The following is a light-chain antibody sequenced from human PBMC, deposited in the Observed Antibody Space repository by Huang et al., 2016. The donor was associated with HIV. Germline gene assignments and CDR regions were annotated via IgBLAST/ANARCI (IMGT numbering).Light chain of an antibody. CDR3: QYGET. J-gene: IGKJ1*01. CDR2: KIS. CDR1: QNISSW. Sequence: DIQLTQSPSTLSASVGDRITTTCRASQNISSWLAWYQQKPGKALQLLIYKISSLESGVPARFSVSGSGTKFTLTINSLQPDDIGTYYCQYGETFGQGSKVEVK. V-gene: IGKV1-5*03.